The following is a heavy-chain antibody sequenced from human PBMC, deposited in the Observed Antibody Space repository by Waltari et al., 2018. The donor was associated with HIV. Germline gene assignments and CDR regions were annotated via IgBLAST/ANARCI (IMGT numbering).Heavy chain of an antibody. CDR2: ITPVFGTT. Sequence: VQLVQSGAEMKKPASSVRVSCQCSRDAFTTFPFNWLRQAPGQRPDWMAEITPVFGTTDYARKFRGRVTLSADKSASTIYMDLRSLSSGDTAVYYCAASPERPGFEAPLFFFDYWGQGTLITVSS. D-gene: IGHD5-12*01. CDR1: RDAFTTFP. V-gene: IGHV1-69*13. J-gene: IGHJ4*02. CDR3: AASPERPGFEAPLFFFDY.